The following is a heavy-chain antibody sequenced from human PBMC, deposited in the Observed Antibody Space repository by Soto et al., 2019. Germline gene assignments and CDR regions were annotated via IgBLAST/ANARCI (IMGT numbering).Heavy chain of an antibody. D-gene: IGHD1-7*01. CDR1: GGSISSGDYY. CDR3: ARDGPGTGTRFDP. Sequence: SLTCTVSGGSISSGDYYWSWIRQPPGKGLEWIGYIYYSGSTYYNPSLKSRVTISVDTSKNQFSLKLSSVTAADTAVYYCARDGPGTGTRFDPWGQGTLVTVSS. V-gene: IGHV4-30-4*01. CDR2: IYYSGST. J-gene: IGHJ5*02.